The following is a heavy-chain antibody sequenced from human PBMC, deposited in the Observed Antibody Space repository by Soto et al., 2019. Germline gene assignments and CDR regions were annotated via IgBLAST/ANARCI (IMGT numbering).Heavy chain of an antibody. CDR3: AKDIMSETYSSSWTGYYYYYVMDV. CDR1: GFTFDDYA. J-gene: IGHJ6*02. Sequence: EVQLVESGGGLVQPGRSLRLSCAASGFTFDDYAMHWVRQAPGKGLEWVSGISWNSGSIGYADSVKGRFTISRDNAKNSLYLQMNSLRAEDTALYYCAKDIMSETYSSSWTGYYYYYVMDVWGQGTTVTVSS. V-gene: IGHV3-9*01. D-gene: IGHD6-13*01. CDR2: ISWNSGSI.